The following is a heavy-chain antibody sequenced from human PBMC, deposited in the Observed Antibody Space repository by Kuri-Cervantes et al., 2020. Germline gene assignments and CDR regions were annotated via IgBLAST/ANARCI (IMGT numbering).Heavy chain of an antibody. CDR1: GYTFTSYY. CDR2: INPSGGST. D-gene: IGHD5-12*01. V-gene: IGHV1-46*01. J-gene: IGHJ4*02. CDR3: ARDRGGGYVGGYFDY. Sequence: ASVKVSCKASGYTFTSYYMHWARQAPGQGLEWMGIINPSGGSTSYAQKFQGRVTMTRDTSTSTVYMELSSLRSEDTAVYYCARDRGGGYVGGYFDYWGQGSLVTVSS.